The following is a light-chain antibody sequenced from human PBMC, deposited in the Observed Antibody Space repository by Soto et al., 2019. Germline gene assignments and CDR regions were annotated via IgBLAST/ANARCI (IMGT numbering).Light chain of an antibody. J-gene: IGKJ1*01. CDR3: QQRGNWPVT. V-gene: IGKV3-11*01. Sequence: EIVLTQSPATLSLSPGERATLSCRASQSVGSYFAWYQQKPGQAPRLLIYDASNGATGIPSRFSGSGSGTDFTLTISSRGPDDFAVYYCQQRGNWPVTFGQGTRVDIK. CDR2: DAS. CDR1: QSVGSY.